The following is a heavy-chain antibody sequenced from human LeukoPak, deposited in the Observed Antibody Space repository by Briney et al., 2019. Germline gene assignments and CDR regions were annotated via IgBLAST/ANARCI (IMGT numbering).Heavy chain of an antibody. CDR2: ISAYNGNT. Sequence: ASVKVSCKASGGTFSSYAISWVRQAPGQGLEWMGWISAYNGNTNYAQKLQGRVTMTTDTSTSTAYMELRSLRSDDTAVYYCAREGGVVVPSLGPDYWGQGTLVTVSS. CDR3: AREGGVVVPSLGPDY. V-gene: IGHV1-18*01. CDR1: GGTFSSYA. J-gene: IGHJ4*02. D-gene: IGHD2-2*01.